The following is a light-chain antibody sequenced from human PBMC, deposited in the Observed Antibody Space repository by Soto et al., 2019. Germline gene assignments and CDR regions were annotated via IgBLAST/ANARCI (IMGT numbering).Light chain of an antibody. V-gene: IGKV1-39*01. CDR1: QSISSY. Sequence: DIQMTQSQSSLYASVGDRVTITCRASQSISSYLNWYQQKPGKAPKLLIYAASSLQSGVPSRFSGSGSGTDFTLTISSLQPEDFATYYCQQSYSTPRTFGQGSMVDI. J-gene: IGKJ1*01. CDR3: QQSYSTPRT. CDR2: AAS.